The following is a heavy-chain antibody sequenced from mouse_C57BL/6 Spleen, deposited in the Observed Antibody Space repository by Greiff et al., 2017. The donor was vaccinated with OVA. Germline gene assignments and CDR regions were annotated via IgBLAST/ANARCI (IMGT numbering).Heavy chain of an antibody. D-gene: IGHD3-2*02. V-gene: IGHV1-55*01. CDR1: GYTFTSYW. Sequence: QVQLQQPGAELVKPGASVKMSCKASGYTFTSYWITWVKQRPGQGLEWIGDIYPGSGSTNYNEKFKSKATLTVDTSSSTAYMQLSSLTSEDSAVYYCAREEGTAQALFDYWGQGTTLTVSS. CDR2: IYPGSGST. CDR3: AREEGTAQALFDY. J-gene: IGHJ2*01.